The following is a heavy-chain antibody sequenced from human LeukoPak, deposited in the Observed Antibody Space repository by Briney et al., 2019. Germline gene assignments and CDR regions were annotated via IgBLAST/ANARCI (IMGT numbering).Heavy chain of an antibody. CDR3: ARTYYDFWSGYYSHEGNPFDY. V-gene: IGHV3-48*01. CDR1: GFTFSSYS. Sequence: GGSLRLSCAASGFTFSSYSMNWVRQAPGKGLEWVSDISSSSSTIYYADSVKGRFTISRDNAKNSLYLEMNSLRAEDTAVYYCARTYYDFWSGYYSHEGNPFDYWGQGTLVTVSS. D-gene: IGHD3-3*01. CDR2: ISSSSSTI. J-gene: IGHJ4*02.